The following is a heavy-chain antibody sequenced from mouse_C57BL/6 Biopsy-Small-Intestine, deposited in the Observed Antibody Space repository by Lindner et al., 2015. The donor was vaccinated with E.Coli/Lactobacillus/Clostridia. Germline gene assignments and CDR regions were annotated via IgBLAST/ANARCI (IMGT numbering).Heavy chain of an antibody. J-gene: IGHJ2*01. CDR2: INPNNGGT. CDR3: ARGGLGLYSFDF. V-gene: IGHV1-18*01. Sequence: VQLQESGPELVKPGASVKISCKASGYSFTGFYMNWVKQSPEKSLEWIGDINPNNGGTIYNQKFKGKATLTVDKSSSTAYMELRSLTSEDTAVYYCARGGLGLYSFDFWGQGTTLTVSS. CDR1: GYSFTGFY. D-gene: IGHD4-1*01.